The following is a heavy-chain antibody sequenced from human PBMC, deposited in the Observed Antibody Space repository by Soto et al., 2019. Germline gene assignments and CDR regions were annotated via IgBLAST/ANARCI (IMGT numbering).Heavy chain of an antibody. CDR1: GGTFSSYA. V-gene: IGHV1-69*13. D-gene: IGHD3-3*01. J-gene: IGHJ5*02. Sequence: ASVKVSCKASGGTFSSYAISWVRQAPGQGLEWMGGIIPIFGTANYAQKFQGRVTITADESTSTAYMELSSLRSEDTAVYYCAREDMEYDFWSGYARKSWFDPWGQGTLVTVSS. CDR3: AREDMEYDFWSGYARKSWFDP. CDR2: IIPIFGTA.